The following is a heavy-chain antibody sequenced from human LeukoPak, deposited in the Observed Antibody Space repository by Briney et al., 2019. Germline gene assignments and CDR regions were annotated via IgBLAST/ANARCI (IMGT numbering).Heavy chain of an antibody. Sequence: ASVKVSCKASGDTFTAHYIHWVRQAPGQGLEWMGWIDPNSGGTNYAQRFLGSVTMTGDTSINTAFMEVRRLRSDDTAIYYCARGRATTMVRGVITNYFDLWGRGSLVTVSS. CDR2: IDPNSGGT. D-gene: IGHD3-10*01. CDR3: ARGRATTMVRGVITNYFDL. V-gene: IGHV1-2*02. CDR1: GDTFTAHY. J-gene: IGHJ2*01.